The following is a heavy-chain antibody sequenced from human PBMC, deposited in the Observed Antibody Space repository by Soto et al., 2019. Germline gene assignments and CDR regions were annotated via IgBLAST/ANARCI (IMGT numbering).Heavy chain of an antibody. CDR1: AFSLTSCS. CDR3: AKGEMATIRNSFDP. Sequence: GGSLRLSCVTSAFSLTSCSMSWVRQTPGKGLEWVPALSRSGGATYYADSVKGRFTISRDTSTNTLYLQMSNLRAEDTAIYYCAKGEMATIRNSFDPWGQGTLVTVSS. V-gene: IGHV3-23*01. D-gene: IGHD5-12*01. CDR2: LSRSGGAT. J-gene: IGHJ5*02.